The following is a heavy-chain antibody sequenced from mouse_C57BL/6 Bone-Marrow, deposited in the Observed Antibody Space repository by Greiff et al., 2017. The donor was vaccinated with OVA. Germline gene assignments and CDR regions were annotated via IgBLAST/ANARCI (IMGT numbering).Heavy chain of an antibody. CDR1: GYTFTDYY. J-gene: IGHJ2*01. D-gene: IGHD2-1*01. V-gene: IGHV1-19*01. CDR3: ARPRNYGFDY. CDR2: INPYNGGT. Sequence: DVKLQESGPVLVKPGASVKMSCKASGYTFTDYYMNWVKQSHGKSLEWIGVINPYNGGTSYNQKFKGKATLTVDKSSSTAYMELNSLTSEDSAVYYCARPRNYGFDYWGQGTTLTVS.